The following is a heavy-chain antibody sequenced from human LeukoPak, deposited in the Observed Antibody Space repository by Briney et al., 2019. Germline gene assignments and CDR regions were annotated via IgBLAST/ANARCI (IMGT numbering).Heavy chain of an antibody. Sequence: PSETLSLTCTVSGGSISSYYWSWIRQPPGKGLEWIGYIYYSGSTNYNPSLKSRVTISVDTSKNQFSLKLSSVTAADTAVYYCARAFHIVVVPASHFADLDYWGQGTLVTVSS. V-gene: IGHV4-59*08. J-gene: IGHJ4*02. CDR2: IYYSGST. CDR3: ARAFHIVVVPASHFADLDY. CDR1: GGSISSYY. D-gene: IGHD2-2*01.